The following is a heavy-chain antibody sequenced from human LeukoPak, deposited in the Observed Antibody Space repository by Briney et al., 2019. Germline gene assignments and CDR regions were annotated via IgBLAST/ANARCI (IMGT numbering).Heavy chain of an antibody. CDR1: GFAVSSNY. D-gene: IGHD5-12*01. CDR2: IYSDGST. V-gene: IGHV3-53*01. J-gene: IGHJ3*02. Sequence: GGSLRLSCAASGFAVSSNYISWVRQAPGKGLEWVSIIYSDGSTFHADSVKGRFTMSRDNSKNTLDLQMNSLRAEDTAVYFCARDRHRYRGINGDGDAFDIWGHGTMVTVSS. CDR3: ARDRHRYRGINGDGDAFDI.